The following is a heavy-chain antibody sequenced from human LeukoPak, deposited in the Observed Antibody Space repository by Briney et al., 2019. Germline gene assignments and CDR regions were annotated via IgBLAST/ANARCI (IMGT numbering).Heavy chain of an antibody. CDR3: AKPSGNYFPFDY. V-gene: IGHV3-23*01. CDR1: GFTFTSYG. J-gene: IGHJ4*02. Sequence: GGSLRLSCAASGFTFTSYGMSWVRQAPGKGLEWVSSISGTGGSPYYAYSVKGRFTISRDNSENTVYLQMNSLRAEDTAVYYCAKPSGNYFPFDYWGQGTLVTVSS. D-gene: IGHD2/OR15-2a*01. CDR2: ISGTGGSP.